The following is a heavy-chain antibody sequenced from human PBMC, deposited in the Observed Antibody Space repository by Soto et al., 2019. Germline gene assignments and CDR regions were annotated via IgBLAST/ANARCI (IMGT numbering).Heavy chain of an antibody. CDR2: INHSGST. D-gene: IGHD1-26*01. J-gene: IGHJ4*02. Sequence: SETLSLTCAVYGGSFSGYYWSWIRQPPGKGLEWIGEINHSGSTNYNPSLKSRVTISVDTSKNQFSLKLSSVTAADTAVYYCARVRSYYGGVKDYWGQGTLVTVSS. CDR3: ARVRSYYGGVKDY. V-gene: IGHV4-34*01. CDR1: GGSFSGYY.